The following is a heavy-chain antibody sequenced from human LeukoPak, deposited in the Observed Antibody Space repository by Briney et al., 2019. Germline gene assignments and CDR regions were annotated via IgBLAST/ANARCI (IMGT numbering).Heavy chain of an antibody. V-gene: IGHV4-59*12. D-gene: IGHD2-2*01. CDR2: IYYSGST. CDR3: ARAFHQLLWVSGFDY. Sequence: SETLSLTCTVSGGSISSYYWSWIRQPPGKGLEWIGYIYYSGSTNYNPSLKSRVTISVDTSKNQFSLKLSSVTAADTAVYYCARAFHQLLWVSGFDYWGQGTLVTVSS. CDR1: GGSISSYY. J-gene: IGHJ4*02.